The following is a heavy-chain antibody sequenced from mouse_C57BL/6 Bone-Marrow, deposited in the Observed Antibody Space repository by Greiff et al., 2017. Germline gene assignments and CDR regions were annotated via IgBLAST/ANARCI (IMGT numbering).Heavy chain of an antibody. J-gene: IGHJ4*01. CDR2: IYPRSGNP. CDR1: GYTFTSYG. V-gene: IGHV1-81*01. Sequence: QVQLQQSGAELARPGASVKLSCKASGYTFTSYGISWVKQRNGQGLEWIGEIYPRSGNPSYNEKFKGKATLTADKSSSTAYMELRSLTSEDSAVYFCARWGLSYYAMDYWGQGTSVTVSS. CDR3: ARWGLSYYAMDY.